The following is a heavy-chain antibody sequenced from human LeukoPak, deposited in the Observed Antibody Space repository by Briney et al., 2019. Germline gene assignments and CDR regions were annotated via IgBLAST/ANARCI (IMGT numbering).Heavy chain of an antibody. CDR3: AITRNIAMPISYYYYGVDV. CDR2: IYCSGST. CDR1: GGSISSGGYY. J-gene: IGHJ6*02. Sequence: PTQTLYLTCTVSGGSISSGGYYWSWIRQHPGKGLEWIGYIYCSGSTYYNPSLKSRVTISVDTSENQFSLKLSSVTAADTAVYYCAITRNIAMPISYYYYGVDVWGQGTTVIVSS. V-gene: IGHV4-31*03. D-gene: IGHD5-18*01.